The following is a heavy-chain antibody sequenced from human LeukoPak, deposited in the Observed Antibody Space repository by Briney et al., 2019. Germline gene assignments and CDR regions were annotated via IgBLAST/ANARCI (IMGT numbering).Heavy chain of an antibody. CDR2: IWYDGSNK. J-gene: IGHJ4*02. CDR1: GFTFSSYW. D-gene: IGHD6-19*01. CDR3: ARDSSGIDY. Sequence: GGSLRLSCAASGFTFSSYWMNWVRQAPGKGLEWVAVIWYDGSNKYYADSVKGRFTISRDNSKNTLYLQMNSLRAEDTAVYYCARDSSGIDYWGQGTLVTVSS. V-gene: IGHV3-33*08.